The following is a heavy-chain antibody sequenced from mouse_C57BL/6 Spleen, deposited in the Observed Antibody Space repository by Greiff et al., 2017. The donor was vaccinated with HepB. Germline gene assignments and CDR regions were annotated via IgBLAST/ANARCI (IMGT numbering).Heavy chain of an antibody. CDR3: TSYDGYYPRWFAY. Sequence: VQLQQSGAELVRPGASVKLSCTASGFNIKDDYMHWVKQRPEQGLEWIGWIDPENGDTEYASKFQGKATITADTSSNTAYLQLSSLTSEDTAVYYCTSYDGYYPRWFAYWGQGTLVTVSA. J-gene: IGHJ3*01. CDR1: GFNIKDDY. CDR2: IDPENGDT. D-gene: IGHD2-3*01. V-gene: IGHV14-4*01.